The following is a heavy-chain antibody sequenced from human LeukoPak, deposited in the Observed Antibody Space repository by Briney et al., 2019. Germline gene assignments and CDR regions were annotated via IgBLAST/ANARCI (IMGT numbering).Heavy chain of an antibody. D-gene: IGHD1-20*01. CDR1: GFTFSDYS. J-gene: IGHJ3*02. Sequence: PGGSLRLSCVASGFTFSDYSLNWVRQAPGKGLEWVSSISSSSSYIYYADSVKGRFTISRDNAKNSLYLQMNSLRAEDTAVYYCARDHKRSPDNWSGPEAFDIWGQGTMVTVSS. CDR2: ISSSSSYI. CDR3: ARDHKRSPDNWSGPEAFDI. V-gene: IGHV3-21*01.